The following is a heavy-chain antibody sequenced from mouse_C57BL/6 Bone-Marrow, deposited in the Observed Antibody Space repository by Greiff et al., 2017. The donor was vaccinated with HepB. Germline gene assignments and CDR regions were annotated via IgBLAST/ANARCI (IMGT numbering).Heavy chain of an antibody. V-gene: IGHV5-6*01. J-gene: IGHJ1*03. Sequence: EVQRVESGGDLVKPGGSLKLSCAASGFTFSSYGMSWVRQTPDKRLEWVATISSGGSYTYYPDSVKGRFTISRDNAKNTLYLQMSSLKSEDTAMYYCARPPLTTVVAYWYFDVWGTGTTVTVSS. CDR2: ISSGGSYT. D-gene: IGHD1-1*01. CDR3: ARPPLTTVVAYWYFDV. CDR1: GFTFSSYG.